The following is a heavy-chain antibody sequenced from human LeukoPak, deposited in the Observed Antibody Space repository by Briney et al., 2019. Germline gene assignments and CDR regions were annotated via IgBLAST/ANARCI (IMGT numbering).Heavy chain of an antibody. J-gene: IGHJ4*02. Sequence: PGGSLRLSCAVSGFTVSRNYMSWVRQAPGKGLEWVSVMYSGDDTYYIDSVKGRFTISRDNSKNTVYLQMNSLRAEDTAVYYCARDLHLGKLSLMFDSWGQGTLVTVSS. V-gene: IGHV3-66*01. CDR3: ARDLHLGKLSLMFDS. D-gene: IGHD3-16*02. CDR2: MYSGDDT. CDR1: GFTVSRNY.